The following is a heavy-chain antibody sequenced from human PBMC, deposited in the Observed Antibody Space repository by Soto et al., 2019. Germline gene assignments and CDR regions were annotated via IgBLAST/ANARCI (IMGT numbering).Heavy chain of an antibody. CDR3: DRVESGYLID. CDR1: GYTFTSYD. V-gene: IGHV1-8*01. CDR2: MNPNSGNT. D-gene: IGHD5-12*01. J-gene: IGHJ4*02. Sequence: QVQLVQSGAEVKKPGASVKVSCKASGYTFTSYDINWVRQATGQGLGWMGWMNPNSGNTGYAQKFQGRVSITRNTYRITGYMYLSSVRSEDTAVYSCDRVESGYLIDWGQVTLVTFSS.